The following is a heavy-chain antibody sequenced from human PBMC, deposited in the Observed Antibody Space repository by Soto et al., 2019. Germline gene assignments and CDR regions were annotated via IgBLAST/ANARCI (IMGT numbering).Heavy chain of an antibody. V-gene: IGHV4-4*07. J-gene: IGHJ4*02. CDR1: ADSIYTYY. CDR3: ARDRTVDYVDYYFDY. D-gene: IGHD4-17*01. Sequence: SGTLSLTCTVSADSIYTYYGSWIRQPAGKGLEWIGRIYTNGSTNSKPSLRSRLTMSVDRSQHQLSLKLSSVTAADTAVYYCARDRTVDYVDYYFDYWGRGTLVTVSS. CDR2: IYTNGST.